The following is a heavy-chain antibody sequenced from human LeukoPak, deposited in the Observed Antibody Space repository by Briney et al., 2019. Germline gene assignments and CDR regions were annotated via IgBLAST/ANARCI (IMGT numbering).Heavy chain of an antibody. CDR2: IYYTGAT. D-gene: IGHD6-19*01. Sequence: KSSETLSLTCTVSGGSISSYYWTWIRQPPGKGLEWIGYIYYTGATSYNPSLKSRVTISVDTSKKQFSLKLTSVTAADTAVYYCARYGGNGWVIDNWGQGTLVTVSS. CDR1: GGSISSYY. V-gene: IGHV4-59*08. J-gene: IGHJ4*02. CDR3: ARYGGNGWVIDN.